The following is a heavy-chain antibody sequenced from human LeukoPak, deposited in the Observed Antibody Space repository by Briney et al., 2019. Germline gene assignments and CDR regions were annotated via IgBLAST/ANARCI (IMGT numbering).Heavy chain of an antibody. Sequence: GGSLRLSCAASGFTFSSYAMHWVRQAPGKGLEWVAVISYDGSNKYYADSVKGRFTISRDNSKNTLYLQMNSLGAEDTALYYCARGGLTIFGVVNYMDVWGKGTTVTVSS. CDR1: GFTFSSYA. CDR3: ARGGLTIFGVVNYMDV. J-gene: IGHJ6*03. V-gene: IGHV3-30*04. CDR2: ISYDGSNK. D-gene: IGHD3-3*01.